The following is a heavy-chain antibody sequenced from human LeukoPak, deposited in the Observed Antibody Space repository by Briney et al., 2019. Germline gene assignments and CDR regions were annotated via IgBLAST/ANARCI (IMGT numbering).Heavy chain of an antibody. CDR3: ARSRGGGITIFGAPRPAFDS. CDR1: GFTFSGYP. Sequence: GKSLRLSCAASGFTFSGYPIHWVRQAPGKGLEWVAVISYDGSNKYYADSVKGRFTISRDNSKNTLYLQMNSLRAEDTAVYYCARSRGGGITIFGAPRPAFDSWGQGTLVTVSS. D-gene: IGHD3-3*01. V-gene: IGHV3-30-3*01. CDR2: ISYDGSNK. J-gene: IGHJ5*01.